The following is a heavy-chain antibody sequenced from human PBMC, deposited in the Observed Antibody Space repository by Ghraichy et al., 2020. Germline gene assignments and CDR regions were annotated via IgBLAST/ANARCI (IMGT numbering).Heavy chain of an antibody. V-gene: IGHV4-31*03. CDR3: ARDGGHGEYQLLYDAFDI. J-gene: IGHJ3*02. Sequence: SETLSLTCTVSGGSISSGGYYWSWIRQHPGKGLEWIGYIYYSGSTYYNPSLKSRVTISVDTSKNQFSLKLSSVTAADTAVYYCARDGGHGEYQLLYDAFDIWGQGTMVTVSS. D-gene: IGHD2-2*02. CDR2: IYYSGST. CDR1: GGSISSGGYY.